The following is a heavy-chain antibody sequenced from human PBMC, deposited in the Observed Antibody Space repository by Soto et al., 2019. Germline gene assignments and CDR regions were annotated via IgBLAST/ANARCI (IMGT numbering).Heavy chain of an antibody. V-gene: IGHV3-7*01. CDR1: GFIFSRHY. D-gene: IGHD2-15*01. CDR2: IKPDGSES. Sequence: EVQLVESGGGLVQPGGSLRLSCVASGFIFSRHYMTWVRQAPGKGLETVAKIKPDGSESYYVDSVRGRFTLSRDNTKNSLSLQLTSLRVEDTAVYYCATEEWWRVEFWGQGNLVTVSS. CDR3: ATEEWWRVEF. J-gene: IGHJ4*02.